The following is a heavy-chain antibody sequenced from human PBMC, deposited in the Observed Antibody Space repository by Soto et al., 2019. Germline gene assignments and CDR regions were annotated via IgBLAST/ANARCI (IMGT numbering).Heavy chain of an antibody. CDR1: GYTFTSYG. Sequence: ASVKVSCKASGYTFTSYGISWVRQAPGQGLEWMGWISAYNGNTNYAQKLQGRVTMTTDTSTSTAYMELRSLRSDDTAVYYCARGVRRYVFWSGSTESVMDVWGQGTTVTVSS. V-gene: IGHV1-18*04. D-gene: IGHD3-3*01. CDR3: ARGVRRYVFWSGSTESVMDV. CDR2: ISAYNGNT. J-gene: IGHJ6*02.